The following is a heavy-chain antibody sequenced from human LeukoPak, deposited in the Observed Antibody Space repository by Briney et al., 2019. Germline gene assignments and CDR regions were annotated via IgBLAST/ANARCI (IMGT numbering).Heavy chain of an antibody. J-gene: IGHJ4*02. D-gene: IGHD6-19*01. V-gene: IGHV1-18*01. CDR3: ARDRGDSGSGWYPSPPGY. CDR2: ISAYNGNT. CDR1: GYTFTSYG. Sequence: GASVKVSCKASGYTFTSYGISWVRQAPGQGLEWMGWISAYNGNTNYAQKLQGRVTMTTDTSTSTAYMELRSLRSDDTAVYYCARDRGDSGSGWYPSPPGYWGQGTLVTVSS.